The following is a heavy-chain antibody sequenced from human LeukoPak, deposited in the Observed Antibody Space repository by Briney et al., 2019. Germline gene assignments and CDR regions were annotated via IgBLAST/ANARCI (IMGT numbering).Heavy chain of an antibody. V-gene: IGHV4-61*02. CDR2: IYTSGST. D-gene: IGHD3/OR15-3a*01. CDR3: AKDVSDFWTDYYTAS. Sequence: PSQTLSLTCSVSGGSISSGSYYWSWIRQPAGKGLECIGRIYTSGSTNYNPSLKSRVTISVDTSTNQFSLKLSSVTAADTAVYYCAKDVSDFWTDYYTASWGQGTLVTVSS. J-gene: IGHJ5*02. CDR1: GGSISSGSYY.